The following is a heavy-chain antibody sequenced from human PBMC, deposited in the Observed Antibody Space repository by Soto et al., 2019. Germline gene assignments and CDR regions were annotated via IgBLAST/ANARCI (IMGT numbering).Heavy chain of an antibody. D-gene: IGHD3-10*01. Sequence: QVQLQQWGAGLLKPSETLSLTCAIYGGSFSGYYWSWIRQSPGKGLVWIGEITHSGGTNYNPSLKSRVTISINTSRNWFSLRLSSLTAADTGVYYCARVLMLRGTIVPEGYSYHMDLWGKGTTVTVSS. J-gene: IGHJ6*03. V-gene: IGHV4-34*02. CDR1: GGSFSGYY. CDR2: ITHSGGT. CDR3: ARVLMLRGTIVPEGYSYHMDL.